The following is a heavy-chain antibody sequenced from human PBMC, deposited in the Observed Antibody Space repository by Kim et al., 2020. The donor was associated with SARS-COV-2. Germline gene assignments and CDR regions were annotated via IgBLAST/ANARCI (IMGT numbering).Heavy chain of an antibody. J-gene: IGHJ4*02. CDR1: GFTFSSYS. V-gene: IGHV3-23*01. CDR3: AKARSTIIVVVDTSQGKSFFCDY. Sequence: GGSLRLSCAASGFTFSSYSMSWVRQAPGKGLEWVSAISGSGGSTYYADSVKGRFTISRDNAKNTLYLQMNSLRAEDTAVYYCAKARSTIIVVVDTSQGKSFFCDYGGQGTLVTVSS. CDR2: ISGSGGST. D-gene: IGHD3-22*01.